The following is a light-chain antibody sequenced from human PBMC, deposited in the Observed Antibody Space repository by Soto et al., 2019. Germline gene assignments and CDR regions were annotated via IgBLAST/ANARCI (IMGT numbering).Light chain of an antibody. CDR2: DNY. J-gene: IGLJ1*01. CDR1: SSNIGNNY. V-gene: IGLV1-51*01. Sequence: QSLLTQPPSVSAAPGQNFTISCSGTSSNIGNNYVSWYQHLPGTAPRILIYDNYKRPSGIPDRFSGFKSGTSATLGITGLQTGEEADYYCGTWDTSLRVFYVFGSGTKVTVL. CDR3: GTWDTSLRVFYV.